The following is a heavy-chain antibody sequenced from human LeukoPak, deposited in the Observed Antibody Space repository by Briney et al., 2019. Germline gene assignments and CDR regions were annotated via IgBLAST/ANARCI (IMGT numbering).Heavy chain of an antibody. CDR1: GGTFSSYA. CDR3: ARFYTLRVRGAMRGRWFDP. Sequence: SVKVSCKASGGTFSSYAISWVRQAPGQGLEWMGGIIPIFGTANYAQKFQGRVTITADKSTSTAYMELSSLRSEDTAVYYCARFYTLRVRGAMRGRWFDPWGQGTLVTVSS. J-gene: IGHJ5*02. V-gene: IGHV1-69*06. D-gene: IGHD3-10*01. CDR2: IIPIFGTA.